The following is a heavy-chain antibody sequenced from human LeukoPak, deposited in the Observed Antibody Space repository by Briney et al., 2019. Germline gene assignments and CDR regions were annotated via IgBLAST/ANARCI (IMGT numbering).Heavy chain of an antibody. Sequence: GASVKVSCKASGYTFTSYTINWMRQAPGQGLEWMGWINTNTGNPTYAQGFTGRFAFSLDTSVSTAYLQISSLKAEDTAVYYCATPLGYCSSTYCYDGGYYFDYWGQGTLVTVSS. CDR1: GYTFTSYT. V-gene: IGHV7-4-1*02. CDR3: ATPLGYCSSTYCYDGGYYFDY. D-gene: IGHD2-2*01. J-gene: IGHJ4*02. CDR2: INTNTGNP.